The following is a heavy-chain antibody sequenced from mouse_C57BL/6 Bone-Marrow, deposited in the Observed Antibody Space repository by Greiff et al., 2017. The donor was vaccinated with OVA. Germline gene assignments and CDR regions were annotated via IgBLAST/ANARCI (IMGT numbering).Heavy chain of an antibody. CDR3: ARITTAVGGFAY. J-gene: IGHJ3*01. Sequence: QVQLQQPGAELVRPGSSVKLSCKASGYTFTSYWMHWVKQRPIQGLEWIGNIDPSDSETHYNQKFKDKATLTVDKSSSTAYMQLSSLTSEDSAVYYCARITTAVGGFAYWGQGTLVTVSA. CDR1: GYTFTSYW. V-gene: IGHV1-52*01. D-gene: IGHD1-1*01. CDR2: IDPSDSET.